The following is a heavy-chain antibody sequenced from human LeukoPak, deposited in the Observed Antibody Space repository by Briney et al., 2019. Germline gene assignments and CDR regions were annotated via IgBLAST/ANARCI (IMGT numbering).Heavy chain of an antibody. J-gene: IGHJ4*01. V-gene: IGHV4-59*01. D-gene: IGHD1-26*01. CDR1: GGSISSYY. CDR2: IYYSGST. CDR3: ARVQGGATTY. Sequence: PSETLSLTCTVSGGSISSYYWSWIRQPPGKGLEWIGYIYYSGSTNYNPSLKSRVTISVDTSKNQFSLKLSSVTAADTAVYYCARVQGGATTYWGQEPWSPSPQ.